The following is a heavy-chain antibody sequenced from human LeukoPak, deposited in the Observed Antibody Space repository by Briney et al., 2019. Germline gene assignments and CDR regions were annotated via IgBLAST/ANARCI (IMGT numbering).Heavy chain of an antibody. J-gene: IGHJ4*02. D-gene: IGHD1-1*01. V-gene: IGHV3-30-3*01. CDR3: AREAGNFDY. CDR1: GFTFSSYA. Sequence: PGGSLRLSCAASGFTFSSYAMHWVRQAPGKGLEWVAVISYDGSNKYYADSVKGRFTISRDNSKNTLYLQMNSLRVEDTAVYYCAREAGNFDYWGQGTLVTVSS. CDR2: ISYDGSNK.